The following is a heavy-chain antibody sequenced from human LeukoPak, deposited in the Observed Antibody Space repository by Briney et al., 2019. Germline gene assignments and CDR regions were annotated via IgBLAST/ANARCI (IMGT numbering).Heavy chain of an antibody. CDR2: IYHRGST. D-gene: IGHD6-13*01. CDR3: ARGLSSSWYEYYYYGMDV. J-gene: IGHJ6*02. CDR1: GGSISSSNW. V-gene: IGHV4-4*02. Sequence: PSGTLSLTCAVSGGSISSSNWWSWVRQPPGKGLEWIGEIYHRGSTNYNPSLKSRVTISVDKSKNQFSLKLSSVTAADTAVYYCARGLSSSWYEYYYYGMDVWGQGTTVTVSS.